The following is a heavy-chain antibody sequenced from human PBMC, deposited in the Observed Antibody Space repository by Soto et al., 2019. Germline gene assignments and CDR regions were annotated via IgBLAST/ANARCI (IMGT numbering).Heavy chain of an antibody. J-gene: IGHJ6*02. CDR3: ARDGYSSGFLYYYYYGMDV. CDR2: ISAYNGNT. Sequence: APVKVSCKASGYTFTSYGISWVRQAPGQGLEWMGWISAYNGNTNYAQKLQGRVTMTTDTSTSTAYMELRSLRSDDTAVYYCARDGYSSGFLYYYYYGMDVWGQGTTVTVSS. V-gene: IGHV1-18*01. CDR1: GYTFTSYG. D-gene: IGHD6-19*01.